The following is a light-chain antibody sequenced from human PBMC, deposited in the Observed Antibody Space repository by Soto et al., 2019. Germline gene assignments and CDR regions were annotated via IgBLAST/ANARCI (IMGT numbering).Light chain of an antibody. CDR1: QSISSY. V-gene: IGKV1-39*01. CDR3: QQSYSTPLYT. Sequence: DIQMTQSPSSLSASVGDRVTITCRASQSISSYLNWYQQKPGKAPKLLIYAASSLQSGVPSRFSGSRSETDFTLNISSLQPEDFATYYCQQSYSTPLYTFGQGTKLEIK. J-gene: IGKJ2*01. CDR2: AAS.